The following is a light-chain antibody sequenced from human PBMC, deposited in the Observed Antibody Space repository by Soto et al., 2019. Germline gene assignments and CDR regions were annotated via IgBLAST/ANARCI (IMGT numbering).Light chain of an antibody. V-gene: IGKV3-15*01. CDR1: QSVDSN. CDR2: GAS. Sequence: EILMTQSPATLSVSPGERATLSCRASQSVDSNLAWYQQKPGQAPRLLIYGASTRATGISARFSGSGSGTELTFTISSLQSEDFGVYYCQQYKTWWTFGQGTKVDIK. J-gene: IGKJ1*01. CDR3: QQYKTWWT.